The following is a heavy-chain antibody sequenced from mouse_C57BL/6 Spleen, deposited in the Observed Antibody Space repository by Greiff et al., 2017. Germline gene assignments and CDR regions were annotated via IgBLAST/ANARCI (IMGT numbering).Heavy chain of an antibody. J-gene: IGHJ2*01. CDR3: ARVYDYDDGGYYFDY. V-gene: IGHV5-4*01. D-gene: IGHD2-4*01. Sequence: EVQGVASGGGLVKPGGSLKLSCAASGFTFSSYALSWVRQTPEQRLEWVATISDGGSYTYYPDNVKGRFTISRDNAKNNLYLQMSHLKSEDTAMYYCARVYDYDDGGYYFDYWGQGTTLTVSS. CDR2: ISDGGSYT. CDR1: GFTFSSYA.